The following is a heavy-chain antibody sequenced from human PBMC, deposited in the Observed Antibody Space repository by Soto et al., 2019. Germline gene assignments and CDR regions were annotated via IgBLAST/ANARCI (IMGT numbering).Heavy chain of an antibody. CDR3: ARGGCSGGSCYGPTDAFDI. J-gene: IGHJ3*02. CDR2: IYHSGST. D-gene: IGHD2-15*01. Sequence: PSETLSLTCAVSGGSISSGGYSWSWIRQPPGKGLEWIGYIYHSGSTYYNPSLKSRVTISVDRSKNQFSLKLSSVTAADTAVYYCARGGCSGGSCYGPTDAFDIWGQGTRVTVSS. CDR1: GGSISSGGYS. V-gene: IGHV4-30-2*01.